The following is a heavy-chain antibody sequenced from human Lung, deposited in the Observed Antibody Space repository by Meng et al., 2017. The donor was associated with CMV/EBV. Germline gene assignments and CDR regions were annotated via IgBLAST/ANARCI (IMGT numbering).Heavy chain of an antibody. V-gene: IGHV1-8*01. CDR2: MNPNTGDT. CDR3: VRGNWWDY. J-gene: IGHJ4*02. CDR1: GYTFTGYD. Sequence: SVXVSCKASGYTFTGYDINWVRQATGQGLEWMGWMNPNTGDTGYAQEFQGRVTMTSNSSISTAYMELSSLISEDTAIYYCVRGNWWDYWGQGTLVTVSS. D-gene: IGHD2-8*02.